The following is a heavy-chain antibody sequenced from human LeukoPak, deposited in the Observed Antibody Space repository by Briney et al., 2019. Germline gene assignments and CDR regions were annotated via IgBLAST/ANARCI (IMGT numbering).Heavy chain of an antibody. CDR1: GGSISDNDYS. D-gene: IGHD3-10*01. Sequence: SETLSLTCYVSGGSISDNDYSWDWIRQPPGKGLEWMGCIHYSGTTYSNPSLKSRISISVDTSKSQFSLKLRSVTAADTAVYYCARRYYFVSGSYYPFDFWGQGTLVTVSS. V-gene: IGHV4-39*01. CDR2: IHYSGTT. CDR3: ARRYYFVSGSYYPFDF. J-gene: IGHJ4*02.